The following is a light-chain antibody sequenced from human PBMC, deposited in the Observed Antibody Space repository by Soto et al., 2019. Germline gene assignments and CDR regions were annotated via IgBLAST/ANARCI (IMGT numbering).Light chain of an antibody. Sequence: DIQMTQSPSSLSACVGDRVTITCRASQSISSYLNWYQQKPGKAPKLLICAASSLQSGVPSRFSGSGSGTDFTLTISSLQPEDFATYYCQQSYSTPLTFGGGTKVDIK. V-gene: IGKV1-39*01. CDR1: QSISSY. CDR3: QQSYSTPLT. J-gene: IGKJ4*01. CDR2: AAS.